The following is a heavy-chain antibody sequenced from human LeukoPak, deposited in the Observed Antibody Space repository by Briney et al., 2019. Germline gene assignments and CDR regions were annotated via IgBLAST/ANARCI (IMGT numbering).Heavy chain of an antibody. D-gene: IGHD1-1*01. Sequence: GGSLRLSCAASGFTFSDYYMSWIRQAPGKGLEWISYIGSSGTTMYYADSVQGRFTISRDNAKNSLYLQMNSLRAEDTAVYYCARDQLERNYYYMDVWGKGTTVTVSS. CDR1: GFTFSDYY. V-gene: IGHV3-11*04. CDR3: ARDQLERNYYYMDV. CDR2: IGSSGTTM. J-gene: IGHJ6*03.